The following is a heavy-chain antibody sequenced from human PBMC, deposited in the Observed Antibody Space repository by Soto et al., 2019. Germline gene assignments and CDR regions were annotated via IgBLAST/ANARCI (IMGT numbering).Heavy chain of an antibody. CDR2: ISYDGSNK. V-gene: IGHV3-30*18. CDR1: GFTFSSYG. J-gene: IGHJ4*02. D-gene: IGHD6-19*01. Sequence: AGGSLRLSCAASGFTFSSYGMHWVRQAPGKGLEWVAVISYDGSNKYYADSVKGRFTISRDNSKNTLYLQMNSLRAEDTAVYYCAKDQWKIRVAVAAPTLGYWGQGTLVTVSS. CDR3: AKDQWKIRVAVAAPTLGY.